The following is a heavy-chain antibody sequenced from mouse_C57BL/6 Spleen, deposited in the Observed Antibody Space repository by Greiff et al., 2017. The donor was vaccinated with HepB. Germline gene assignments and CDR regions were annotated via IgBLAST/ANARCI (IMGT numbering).Heavy chain of an antibody. CDR2: ISSGSSTI. D-gene: IGHD1-1*01. Sequence: EVQVVESGGGLVKPGGSLKLSCAASGFTFSDYGMHWVRQAPEKGLEWVAYISSGSSTIYYADTVKGRFTISRDNAKNTLFLQMTSLRSEDTAMYYCARTYYGSSYSAMDYWCQGTSVTVSS. CDR1: GFTFSDYG. CDR3: ARTYYGSSYSAMDY. J-gene: IGHJ4*01. V-gene: IGHV5-17*01.